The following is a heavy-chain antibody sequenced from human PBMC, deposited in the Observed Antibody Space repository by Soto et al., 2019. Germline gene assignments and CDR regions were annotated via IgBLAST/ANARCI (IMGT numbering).Heavy chain of an antibody. CDR3: VRQGIDYLHGFVDV. CDR2: GYYTGAT. V-gene: IGHV4-59*08. CDR1: SGPDRSHN. D-gene: IGHD4-17*01. Sequence: QVQLQQSGPRLVKPSETLSLTCTVSSGPDRSHNWGWIRQPPGRGLDWMGYGYYTGATAYNPSLRGRITISADTSTNYISLTLNSVTAADTAVYYCVRQGIDYLHGFVDVWGQGTTVSVSS. J-gene: IGHJ6*02.